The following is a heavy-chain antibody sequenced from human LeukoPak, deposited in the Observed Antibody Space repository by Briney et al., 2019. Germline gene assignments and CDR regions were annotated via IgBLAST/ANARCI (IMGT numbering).Heavy chain of an antibody. CDR1: GGTFSSYA. J-gene: IGHJ3*02. V-gene: IGHV1-69*13. CDR2: IIPIFGTA. CDR3: ARDLGAPSTGYCSSTSCYGAFDI. D-gene: IGHD2-2*01. Sequence: SVKVSCKASGGTFSSYAISWVRQAPGQGLEWMGGIIPIFGTANYAQKFQGRVTITADESTSTAYMELSSLRSEDTAVYYCARDLGAPSTGYCSSTSCYGAFDIWGQGTMVTVSS.